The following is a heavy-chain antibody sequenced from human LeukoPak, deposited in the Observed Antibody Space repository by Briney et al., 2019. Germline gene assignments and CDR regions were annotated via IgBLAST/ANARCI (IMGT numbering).Heavy chain of an antibody. CDR3: ARDQGRIAVADPLFDY. V-gene: IGHV3-11*06. CDR2: VSSSSSYT. CDR1: GCTFSYYY. J-gene: IGHJ4*02. Sequence: GGSLRLSWAASGCTFSYYYMSWIRQAPGKGLEWVSYVSSSSSYTNYADSVKGRFTVSRDNAKNSLYLQMTSLRAEDTAVYYCARDQGRIAVADPLFDYWGQGTLVTVSS. D-gene: IGHD6-19*01.